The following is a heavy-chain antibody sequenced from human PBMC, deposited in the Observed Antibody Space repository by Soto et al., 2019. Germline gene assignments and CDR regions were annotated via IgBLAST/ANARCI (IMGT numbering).Heavy chain of an antibody. D-gene: IGHD6-13*01. V-gene: IGHV1-3*01. CDR1: GYTFTSYA. CDR2: INAGNGNT. Sequence: QVQLVQSGAEVKKPGASVKVSCKASGYTFTSYAMHWVRQAPGQRLEWMGWINAGNGNTKYSQKFQGRVTITRDTSASTAYMELSSLRSEDTAVYYCARIAAAGHHPKYYFDYWGQGTLVTVSS. J-gene: IGHJ4*02. CDR3: ARIAAAGHHPKYYFDY.